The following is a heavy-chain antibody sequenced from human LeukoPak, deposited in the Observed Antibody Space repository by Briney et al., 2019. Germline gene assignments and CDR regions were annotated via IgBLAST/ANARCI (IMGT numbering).Heavy chain of an antibody. CDR1: GGSISSSSYY. V-gene: IGHV4-39*01. CDR3: ARVKLMDTAMVGTPTWFDC. Sequence: SETLSLTCTVSGGSISSSSYYWGWIRQPPGKGLEWIGSIYYSGSTYYNPSLKSRVTISVDTSKNQFSLKLSSVTAADTAVYYCARVKLMDTAMVGTPTWFDCWGQGTLVTVSS. J-gene: IGHJ5*01. D-gene: IGHD5-18*01. CDR2: IYYSGST.